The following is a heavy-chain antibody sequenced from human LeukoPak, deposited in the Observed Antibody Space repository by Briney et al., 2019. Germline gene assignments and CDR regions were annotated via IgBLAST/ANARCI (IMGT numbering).Heavy chain of an antibody. CDR2: INPKSGGT. V-gene: IGHV1-2*02. Sequence: GASVKVSCKASGYTFSGYYMHWVRQAPGQGLEWMGWINPKSGGTNEAQKFHDRVTMTRDTSIRTAYMEVSRLRSDDTAVYYCARSPDILTGENFDFWGRGTLVTVSS. J-gene: IGHJ4*02. CDR3: ARSPDILTGENFDF. CDR1: GYTFSGYY. D-gene: IGHD3-9*01.